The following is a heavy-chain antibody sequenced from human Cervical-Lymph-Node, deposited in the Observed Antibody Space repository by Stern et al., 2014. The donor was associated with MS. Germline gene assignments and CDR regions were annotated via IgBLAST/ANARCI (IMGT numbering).Heavy chain of an antibody. J-gene: IGHJ3*02. CDR1: GGTFSSYA. D-gene: IGHD4-17*01. Sequence: QVQLVESGAEVKKPGSSVKVSCKASGGTFSSYAISWVRQAPGQGPEWMGSIVPICGAPNYAHKFQVRLTITADESTSTAYMELSSLKSDDAAVYYCARATVSRGAFDIWGQGTMVTVSS. V-gene: IGHV1-69*18. CDR3: ARATVSRGAFDI. CDR2: IVPICGAP.